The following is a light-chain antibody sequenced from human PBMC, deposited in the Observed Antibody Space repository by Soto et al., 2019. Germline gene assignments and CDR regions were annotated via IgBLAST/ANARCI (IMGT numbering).Light chain of an antibody. CDR1: QGISSW. Sequence: DIQITQSPSSLCSCVVDIVTMTCRASQGISSWLVWYQQKPGKAPKLLIYAASSLQSGVPSRFSGSGSGTDFTLTISSLQPEDFATYYCQQSYSTQWTFGQGTKVDIK. CDR2: AAS. J-gene: IGKJ1*01. V-gene: IGKV1-39*01. CDR3: QQSYSTQWT.